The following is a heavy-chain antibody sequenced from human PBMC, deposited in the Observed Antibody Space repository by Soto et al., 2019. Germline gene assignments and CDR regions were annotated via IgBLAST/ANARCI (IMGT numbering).Heavy chain of an antibody. D-gene: IGHD6-6*01. CDR2: VGGN. V-gene: IGHV4-59*08. J-gene: IGHJ5*02. CDR3: ARHPVPRQNWFEL. CDR1: GGSMNSYY. Sequence: SETLSLTCTVSGGSMNSYYWHWMRHPPGKGLEWIGDVGGNNYNPSLKSRVTISLNTSKNQFPLKLTSVTAADTAVYYCARHPVPRQNWFELPGQGPLV.